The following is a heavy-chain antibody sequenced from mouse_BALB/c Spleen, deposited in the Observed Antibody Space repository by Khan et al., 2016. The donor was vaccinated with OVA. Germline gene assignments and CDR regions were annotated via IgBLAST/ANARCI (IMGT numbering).Heavy chain of an antibody. CDR2: INTYTGEP. D-gene: IGHD2-14*01. CDR1: GFTFPNYG. V-gene: IGHV9-3-1*01. J-gene: IGHJ4*01. CDR3: ARVGYNGTMDC. Sequence: QVQLKQSGPELKKPGETVQISCKASGFTFPNYGMNWVKQAPGKGLKWMGWINTYTGEPTFADDFKGRFAFSLETSASTAYLQINSLKNEDTATYFCARVGYNGTMDCWGQGTSVTVSS.